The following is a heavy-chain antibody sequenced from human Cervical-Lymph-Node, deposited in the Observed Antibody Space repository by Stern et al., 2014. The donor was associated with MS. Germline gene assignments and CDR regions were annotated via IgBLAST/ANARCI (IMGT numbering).Heavy chain of an antibody. D-gene: IGHD5-18*01. CDR1: GGSVSSGSSY. CDR2: IHPSGDA. Sequence: QVQLVESGPGLVKPSQTLSLTCTLSGGSVSSGSSYWSWIRQPAGKGLEWIGRIHPSGDAFYNPSLKSRVTLSLDTSTNQVSLKLNSVTAADTAVYYCASGYRFFESWGQGTLVTVSS. V-gene: IGHV4-61*02. J-gene: IGHJ4*02. CDR3: ASGYRFFES.